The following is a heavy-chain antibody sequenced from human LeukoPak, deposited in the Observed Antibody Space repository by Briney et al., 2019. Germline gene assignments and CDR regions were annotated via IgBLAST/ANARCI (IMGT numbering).Heavy chain of an antibody. J-gene: IGHJ4*02. CDR1: GFTFNSYA. Sequence: GGSLRLSCAASGFTFNSYAMSWVRQAPGKGLEWVSAISGSSGSTYYADSVKGRFTISRDNSKNTPYLQMDSLRAEDTAVYYCAKDIVVVPAAGFDYWGQGTLVTVSS. D-gene: IGHD2-2*01. V-gene: IGHV3-23*01. CDR2: ISGSSGST. CDR3: AKDIVVVPAAGFDY.